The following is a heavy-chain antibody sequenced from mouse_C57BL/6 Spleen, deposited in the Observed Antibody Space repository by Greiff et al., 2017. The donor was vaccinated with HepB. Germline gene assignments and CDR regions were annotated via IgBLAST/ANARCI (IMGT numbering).Heavy chain of an antibody. CDR1: GFTFSDYY. Sequence: EVKLMESEGGLVQPGSSMKLSCTASGFTFSDYYMAWVRQVPEKGLEWVANINYDGSSTYYLDSLKSRFIISRDNAKNILYLQMSSLKSEDTATYYCARDIDSNFWYFDVWGTGTTVTVSS. CDR3: ARDIDSNFWYFDV. CDR2: INYDGSST. D-gene: IGHD2-5*01. V-gene: IGHV5-16*01. J-gene: IGHJ1*03.